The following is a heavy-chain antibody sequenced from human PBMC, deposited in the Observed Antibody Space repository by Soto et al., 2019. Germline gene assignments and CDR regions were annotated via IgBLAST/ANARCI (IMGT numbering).Heavy chain of an antibody. J-gene: IGHJ4*02. CDR2: IIPIFGTA. CDR1: GGTFSSYA. CDR3: ARDSGVETEETGFDY. Sequence: QVQLVQSGAEVKKPGSSVKVSCKASGGTFSSYAISWVRQAPGQGLEWMGGIIPIFGTANYAQKFQGRVTIPGDISRXTAYMERSSLRSEDTAVYYCARDSGVETEETGFDYWGQGTLVTVSS. V-gene: IGHV1-69*14.